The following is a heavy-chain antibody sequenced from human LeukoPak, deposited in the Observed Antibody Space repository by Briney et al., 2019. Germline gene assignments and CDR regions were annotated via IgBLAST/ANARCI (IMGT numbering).Heavy chain of an antibody. D-gene: IGHD3-22*01. V-gene: IGHV3-23*01. CDR2: ISGSGGST. Sequence: GGSLRLSCAASGFTFSSYRMNWVRQAPGKGLEWVSAISGSGGSTYYADSVKGRFTISRDNSKNTLYLQMNSLRAEDTAVYYCARVGEDYYDSSLDAFDIWGQGTMVTVSS. J-gene: IGHJ3*02. CDR3: ARVGEDYYDSSLDAFDI. CDR1: GFTFSSYR.